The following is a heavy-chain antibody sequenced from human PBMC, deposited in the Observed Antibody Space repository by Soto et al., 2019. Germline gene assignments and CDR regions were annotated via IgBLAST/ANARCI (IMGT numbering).Heavy chain of an antibody. D-gene: IGHD3-22*01. CDR1: GYTFTSYA. Sequence: ASVKVSCKASGYTFTSYAMHWVRQAPGQRLEWMGWINAGNGNRKYSQKFQGRVTIARDTSASTAYMELSSLRSEDTAVYYCAEGGKYYDNSGYYSEYFDYWGQGTPVTVSS. CDR2: INAGNGNR. J-gene: IGHJ4*02. V-gene: IGHV1-3*01. CDR3: AEGGKYYDNSGYYSEYFDY.